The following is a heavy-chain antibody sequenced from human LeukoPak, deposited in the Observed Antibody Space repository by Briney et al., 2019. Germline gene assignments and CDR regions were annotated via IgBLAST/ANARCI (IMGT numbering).Heavy chain of an antibody. J-gene: IGHJ4*02. D-gene: IGHD3-22*01. CDR3: ARPLYYDSSDLYFDY. CDR2: IYHSGST. Sequence: SETLSLTCTVSGYSISSGYYWGWIRQPPGKGLEWIGSIYHSGSTYYNPSLKSRVTISVDTSKNQFSLKLSSVTAADTAVYYCARPLYYDSSDLYFDYWGQGTLVTVSS. V-gene: IGHV4-38-2*02. CDR1: GYSISSGYY.